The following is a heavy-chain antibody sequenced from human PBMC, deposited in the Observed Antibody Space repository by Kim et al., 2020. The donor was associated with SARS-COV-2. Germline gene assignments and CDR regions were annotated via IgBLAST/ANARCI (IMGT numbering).Heavy chain of an antibody. Sequence: YAESGKGRFTISRDNSKNTLYLQMNSLRAEDTAVYYCAKEGILTGYYFDYWGQGTLVTVSS. D-gene: IGHD3-9*01. V-gene: IGHV3-23*01. J-gene: IGHJ4*02. CDR3: AKEGILTGYYFDY.